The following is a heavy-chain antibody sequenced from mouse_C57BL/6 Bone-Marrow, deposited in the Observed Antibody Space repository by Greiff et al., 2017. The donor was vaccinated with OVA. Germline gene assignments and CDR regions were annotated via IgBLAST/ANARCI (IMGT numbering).Heavy chain of an antibody. CDR2: IDPSDSYT. D-gene: IGHD1-1*01. Sequence: QVQLQQPGAELVKPGASVKLSCKASGYTFTSYWMQWVKQRPGQGLAWIGEIDPSDSYTNYNQKFKGKATLTVDTSSSTAYMQLSSLTSEDSAVYYCARERRLLRTFDYWGQGTTLTVSS. CDR3: ARERRLLRTFDY. CDR1: GYTFTSYW. V-gene: IGHV1-50*01. J-gene: IGHJ2*01.